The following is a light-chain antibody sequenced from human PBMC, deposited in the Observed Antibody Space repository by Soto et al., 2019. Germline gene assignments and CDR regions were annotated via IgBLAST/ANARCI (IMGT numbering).Light chain of an antibody. Sequence: QSALTQPASVSGSPGQSITISCTGTSSDVGGYNYVSWYQQHPGKAPKLMIYEVHNRPSGVSNRFSGSKSGNTASLTISGLQAEDEADYYCSSYTSSSTLVFGTGTKLTVL. CDR1: SSDVGGYNY. CDR2: EVH. V-gene: IGLV2-14*01. CDR3: SSYTSSSTLV. J-gene: IGLJ1*01.